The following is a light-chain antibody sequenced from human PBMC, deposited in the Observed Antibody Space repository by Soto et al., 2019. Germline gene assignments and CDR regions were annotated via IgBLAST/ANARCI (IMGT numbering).Light chain of an antibody. V-gene: IGKV4-1*01. Sequence: DIVMTQSPDSLAVSLGERATINCNSSQSVLYSSNNKNYLAWYQQTKGQTPKALIYWASTRESGVPDRFSGSGSGTDFTLTISSLQAEDVEVYYCQQYYTNPWTFGQGTKVDIK. CDR1: QSVLYSSNNKNY. J-gene: IGKJ1*01. CDR3: QQYYTNPWT. CDR2: WAS.